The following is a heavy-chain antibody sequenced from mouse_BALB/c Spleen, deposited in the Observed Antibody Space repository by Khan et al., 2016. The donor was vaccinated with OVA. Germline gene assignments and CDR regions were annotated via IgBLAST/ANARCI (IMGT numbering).Heavy chain of an antibody. CDR2: INPSTGYT. V-gene: IGHV1-7*01. J-gene: IGHJ2*01. CDR3: ARRGLRWDFDY. Sequence: VQLQQSGAELAKPGASVKMSCKASGYTFINYWILWVKQRPGQGLEWIGYINPSTGYTEYNQNFKDKAKLPADKSSSTAYMQLSSLTSEDSAVYYCARRGLRWDFDYWGQGTTLTVSS. CDR1: GYTFINYW. D-gene: IGHD1-1*01.